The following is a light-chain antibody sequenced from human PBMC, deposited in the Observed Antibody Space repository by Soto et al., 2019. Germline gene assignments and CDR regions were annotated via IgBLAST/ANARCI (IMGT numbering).Light chain of an antibody. Sequence: PGERATLSCRASQSVSSYLAWYQQKPGQAPRLLIYDASNRATGIPARFSGSGSGTDFTLTISSLEPGDFAVYYCREGYTFGQGTKLEIK. CDR2: DAS. CDR3: REGYT. V-gene: IGKV3-11*01. CDR1: QSVSSY. J-gene: IGKJ2*01.